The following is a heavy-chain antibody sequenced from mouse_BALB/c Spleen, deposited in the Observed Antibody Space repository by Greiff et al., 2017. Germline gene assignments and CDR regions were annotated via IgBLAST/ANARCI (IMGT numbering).Heavy chain of an antibody. CDR2: INPSSGYT. V-gene: IGHV1-4*02. CDR3: ARRGGNYSYYAMDY. Sequence: VQLQQSAAELARPWASVKMSCKASGYTFTSYTMHWVKQRPGQGLEWIGYINPSSGYTEYNQKFKDKTTLTADKSSSTAYMQLSSLTSEDSAVYYCARRGGNYSYYAMDYWGQGTSVTVSS. D-gene: IGHD2-1*01. CDR1: GYTFTSYT. J-gene: IGHJ4*01.